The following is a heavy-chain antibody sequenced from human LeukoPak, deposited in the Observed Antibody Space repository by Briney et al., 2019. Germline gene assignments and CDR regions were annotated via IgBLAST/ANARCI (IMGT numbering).Heavy chain of an antibody. D-gene: IGHD3-3*01. J-gene: IGHJ3*02. CDR1: GGSISSYY. CDR3: ARGSGIFGVVTDAFDI. CDR2: IYYSGST. Sequence: PSETLSLTCTVSGGSISSYYWSWIRQPPGKGLEWIGYIYYSGSTNYNPSLKSRVTISVDTSKNQFSLKLSSVTAADTAVYYCARGSGIFGVVTDAFDIWGQGTMVTVSS. V-gene: IGHV4-59*01.